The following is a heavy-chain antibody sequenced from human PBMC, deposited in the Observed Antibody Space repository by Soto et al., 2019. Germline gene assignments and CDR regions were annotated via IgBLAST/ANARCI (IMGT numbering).Heavy chain of an antibody. CDR2: INPHGGST. CDR3: ATSSWGNFGININAYYYFAP. CDR1: RDTFTSHY. Sequence: ASVKVSCKAPRDTFTSHYINWVRQAPGQGLEWMGVINPHGGSTAYAQKFKGRVTLTRDTSARKDYIEQMSLTTADKATEYCATSSWGNFGININAYYYFAPWGQGTLVTVSS. D-gene: IGHD3-10*01. V-gene: IGHV1-46*03. J-gene: IGHJ5*02.